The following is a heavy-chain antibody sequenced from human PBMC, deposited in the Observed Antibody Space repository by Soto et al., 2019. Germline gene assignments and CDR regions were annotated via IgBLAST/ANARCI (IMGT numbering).Heavy chain of an antibody. J-gene: IGHJ6*02. CDR3: ACRIAGAGYYYYGMDV. D-gene: IGHD6-19*01. Sequence: GASVKVSCKASGGTFSSYAISWVRQAPGQGLEWMGGIIPIFGTANYAQKFQGRVTVTADESTSTAYMELSSLRSEDTAVYYCACRIAGAGYYYYGMDVWGQGTTVTV. V-gene: IGHV1-69*13. CDR1: GGTFSSYA. CDR2: IIPIFGTA.